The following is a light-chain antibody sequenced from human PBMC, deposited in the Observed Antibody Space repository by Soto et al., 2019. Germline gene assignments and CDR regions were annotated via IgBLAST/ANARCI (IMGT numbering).Light chain of an antibody. CDR2: EVS. CDR3: SSYTSSSPCV. V-gene: IGLV2-14*01. Sequence: QSVLTQPASVSGSPGQSITISCTGTSSDVGGYRYVSWYQQHPGKAPKLIIYEVSNRPSGVSNRFSGSKSGNTASLTISGLQAEDEADYYCSSYTSSSPCVFGTGTKVT. J-gene: IGLJ1*01. CDR1: SSDVGGYRY.